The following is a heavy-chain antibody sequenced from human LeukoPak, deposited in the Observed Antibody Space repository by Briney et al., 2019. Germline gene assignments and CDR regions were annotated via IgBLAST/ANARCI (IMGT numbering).Heavy chain of an antibody. V-gene: IGHV3-23*01. Sequence: GGSLRLSCAASGFTFSSYAMSWVRQAPGKGLEWVSAISGSGGSTYYADSVKGRFTISRDNSKNTLYLQMNSLRAEDTAVHYCARHQDYYDSSGYTHWGQGTLVTVSS. D-gene: IGHD3-22*01. J-gene: IGHJ4*02. CDR3: ARHQDYYDSSGYTH. CDR2: ISGSGGST. CDR1: GFTFSSYA.